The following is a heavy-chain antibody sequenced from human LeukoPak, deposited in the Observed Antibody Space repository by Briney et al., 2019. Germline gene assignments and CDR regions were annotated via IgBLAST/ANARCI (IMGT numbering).Heavy chain of an antibody. J-gene: IGHJ6*03. Sequence: SVKVSCKASGGTFSSYAISWVRQAPGQGLEWMGGIIPIFGTANYAQKFQGGVTITTDESTSTAYMELSSLRSEDTAVYYCASTGDYYYYYYMDVWGKGTTVTVSS. CDR3: ASTGDYYYYYYMDV. CDR1: GGTFSSYA. CDR2: IIPIFGTA. V-gene: IGHV1-69*05.